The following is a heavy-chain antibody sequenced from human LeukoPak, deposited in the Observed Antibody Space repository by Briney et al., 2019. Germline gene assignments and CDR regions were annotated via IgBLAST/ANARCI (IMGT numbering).Heavy chain of an antibody. CDR1: GLTFSSYA. CDR2: ISYDGSNK. CDR3: ARGYTTLDY. V-gene: IGHV3-30-3*01. Sequence: GGSLRLSCAASGLTFSSYAMHWVRQAPGKGLEWVAVISYDGSNKYYADSVKGRFTISRDNSKNTLYLQMNSLRAEDTAVYYCARGYTTLDYWGQGTLVTVSS. D-gene: IGHD1-1*01. J-gene: IGHJ4*02.